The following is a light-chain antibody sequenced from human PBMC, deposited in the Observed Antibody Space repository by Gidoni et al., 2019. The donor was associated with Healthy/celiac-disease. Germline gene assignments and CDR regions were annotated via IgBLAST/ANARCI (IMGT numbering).Light chain of an antibody. CDR1: SPNIGAGYD. J-gene: IGLJ2*01. Sequence: QSVLTPPPSVSGAPGPRVTISCTGSSPNIGAGYDVHWYQQLPGTAPKLLIYGNSHRPSGVPDRFSGSKSGTSASLAITGLQAEDEADYYCQSYDSSLSGSVVFGGGTKLTVL. CDR2: GNS. V-gene: IGLV1-40*01. CDR3: QSYDSSLSGSVV.